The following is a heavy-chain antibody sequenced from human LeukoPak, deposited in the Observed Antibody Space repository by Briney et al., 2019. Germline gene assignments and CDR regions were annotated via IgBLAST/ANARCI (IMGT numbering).Heavy chain of an antibody. CDR1: GYTFTSYD. Sequence: ASVKVSCKASGYTFTSYDIHWVRQATGQGLEWMGWMNPNSGNTGYAQKFQGRVTMTRNTSISTAYMELSSLRSEDTAVYYCARALNYYDSSGSDYWGQGTLVTVSS. CDR3: ARALNYYDSSGSDY. D-gene: IGHD3-22*01. J-gene: IGHJ4*02. CDR2: MNPNSGNT. V-gene: IGHV1-8*01.